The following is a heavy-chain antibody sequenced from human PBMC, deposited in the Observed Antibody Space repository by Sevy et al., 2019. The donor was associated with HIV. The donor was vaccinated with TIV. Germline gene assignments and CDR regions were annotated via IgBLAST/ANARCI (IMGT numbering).Heavy chain of an antibody. CDR3: AGGRFDSSGSFDAFDM. CDR1: GITFNNYA. J-gene: IGHJ3*02. CDR2: IFGSGGTT. V-gene: IGHV3-23*01. Sequence: GGSLRLSCAASGITFNNYAMNWVRQAPGQGLHWVSTIFGSGGTTYYADSVKGRFTISRDNSKNPLYLQMNSLRTEDTALYYCAGGRFDSSGSFDAFDMWGQGTMVTVSS. D-gene: IGHD3-22*01.